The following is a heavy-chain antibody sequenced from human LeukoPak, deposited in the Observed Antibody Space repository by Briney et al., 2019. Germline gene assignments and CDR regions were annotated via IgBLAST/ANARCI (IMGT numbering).Heavy chain of an antibody. V-gene: IGHV1-18*01. CDR3: ARPRNYYYDSSGSPYYFDY. Sequence: ASVTVSFTASGYTFTSYGISWVRQAPGQGLEWMGWISAYNGNTNYAQKLQGRVTMTTDTSTSTAYMELRSLRSDDTAVYYCARPRNYYYDSSGSPYYFDYWGQGTLVTVSS. CDR1: GYTFTSYG. CDR2: ISAYNGNT. D-gene: IGHD3-22*01. J-gene: IGHJ4*02.